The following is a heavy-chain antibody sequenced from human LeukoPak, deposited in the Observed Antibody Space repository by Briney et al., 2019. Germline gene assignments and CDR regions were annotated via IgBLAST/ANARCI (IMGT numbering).Heavy chain of an antibody. D-gene: IGHD3-3*01. CDR1: GFTFSSYG. CDR2: IRYDGSNK. V-gene: IGHV3-30*02. Sequence: GSLRLSCAASGFTFSSYGMHWVRQAPGKGLEWVAFIRYDGSNKYYADSVKGRFTISRDNSKNTLYLQMNGLRAEDTAVYYCAKDRTIFGVVNWFDPWGQGTLVTVSS. CDR3: AKDRTIFGVVNWFDP. J-gene: IGHJ5*02.